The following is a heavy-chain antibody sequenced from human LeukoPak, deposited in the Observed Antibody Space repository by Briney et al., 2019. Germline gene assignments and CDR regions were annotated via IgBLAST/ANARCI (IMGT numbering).Heavy chain of an antibody. CDR1: GGSFSGYY. Sequence: SETLSLTCAVYGGSFSGYYWSWIRQPPGKGLEWIGKINHSGSTNYNPSLKSRVTISVDTSKNQFSLKLSSVTAADTAVYYCARGRTGGIDYWGQGTLVTVSS. J-gene: IGHJ4*02. D-gene: IGHD3/OR15-3a*01. CDR2: INHSGST. CDR3: ARGRTGGIDY. V-gene: IGHV4-34*01.